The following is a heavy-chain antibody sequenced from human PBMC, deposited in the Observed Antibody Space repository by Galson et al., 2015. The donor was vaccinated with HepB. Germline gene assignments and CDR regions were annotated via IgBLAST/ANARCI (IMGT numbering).Heavy chain of an antibody. CDR1: GYTFTGYY. D-gene: IGHD3-10*01. V-gene: IGHV1-2*06. J-gene: IGHJ4*02. Sequence: SVKVSCKASGYTFTGYYMHWVRQAPGQGLEWMGRINPNSGGTNYAQKLQSRVTMTRDTSISTAYMELSRLRSDDTAVYYCARAGVNYGSGSYYLFDYWGQGTLVTVSS. CDR2: INPNSGGT. CDR3: ARAGVNYGSGSYYLFDY.